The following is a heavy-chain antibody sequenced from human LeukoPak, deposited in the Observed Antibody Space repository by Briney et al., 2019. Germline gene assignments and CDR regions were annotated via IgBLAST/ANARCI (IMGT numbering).Heavy chain of an antibody. CDR3: TRGQSYCGADCYSD. CDR2: MYTGGGR. J-gene: IGHJ4*02. V-gene: IGHV3-66*01. CDR1: GFSFSNYY. D-gene: IGHD2-21*02. Sequence: GGSLRLSCAASGFSFSNYYMSWVRQPPGKGLEWVSVMYTGGGRYYGDSVKGRFTISRDNSKNTVFLQMNSLRVEDTALYYCTRGQSYCGADCYSDWGQGTLVTVSS.